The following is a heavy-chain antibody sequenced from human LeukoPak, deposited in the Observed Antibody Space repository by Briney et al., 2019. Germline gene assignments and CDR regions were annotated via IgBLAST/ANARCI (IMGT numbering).Heavy chain of an antibody. CDR2: IIPIFGTA. D-gene: IGHD5-18*01. CDR3: ARGGYSPDYWYYYYMDV. J-gene: IGHJ6*03. V-gene: IGHV1-69*13. CDR1: GGTFSSYA. Sequence: ASVKVSCKASGGTFSSYAISWVRQAPGQGLEWMGGIIPIFGTANYAQKFQGRVTITADESTSTAYMELSSLRSEDTAVYYCARGGYSPDYWYYYYMDVWGKGTTVTISS.